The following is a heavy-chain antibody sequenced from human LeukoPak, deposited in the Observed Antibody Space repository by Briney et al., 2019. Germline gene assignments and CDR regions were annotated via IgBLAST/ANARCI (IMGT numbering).Heavy chain of an antibody. D-gene: IGHD1-1*01. Sequence: SETLSLTCTVSGGSIINYFWSWIRQPPEKGLEWIGFISYSGSTNYNLSLKSRVTVSIDTSMNQFSLRLSSLTAADTAVYYCARWKTFGNAFDIWGQGTMVSVSS. CDR1: GGSIINYF. V-gene: IGHV4-59*08. CDR3: ARWKTFGNAFDI. CDR2: ISYSGST. J-gene: IGHJ3*02.